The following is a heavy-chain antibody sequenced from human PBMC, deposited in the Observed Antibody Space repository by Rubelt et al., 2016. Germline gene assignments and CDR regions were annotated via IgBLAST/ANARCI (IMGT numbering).Heavy chain of an antibody. D-gene: IGHD3-10*01. CDR1: GGSFSGYY. J-gene: IGHJ4*02. CDR2: INHSGST. CDR3: ASRGRYYGSGSYPPRTGIVDY. V-gene: IGHV4-34*01. Sequence: QVQLQQWGAGLLKPSETLSLTCAVYGGSFSGYYWSWIRQPPGKGLEWIGEINHSGSTNYNPSLKGRVTLSVDTSKNQFSLKLSVVTAADTAVYYCASRGRYYGSGSYPPRTGIVDYWGQGTLVTVSS.